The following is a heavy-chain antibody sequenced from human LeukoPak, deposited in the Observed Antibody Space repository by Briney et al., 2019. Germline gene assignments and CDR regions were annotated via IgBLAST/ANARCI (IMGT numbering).Heavy chain of an antibody. Sequence: PSENLSLTCTVSGGSISSSSYYWGWIRQPPGKGLEWIGSIYYSGSTYYNPSLKSRVTISVDTSKNQFSLKLSSVTAADTAVYYCARLLGSGSSPDYWGQGTLVTVST. CDR3: ARLLGSGSSPDY. CDR2: IYYSGST. D-gene: IGHD1-26*01. CDR1: GGSISSSSYY. V-gene: IGHV4-39*01. J-gene: IGHJ4*02.